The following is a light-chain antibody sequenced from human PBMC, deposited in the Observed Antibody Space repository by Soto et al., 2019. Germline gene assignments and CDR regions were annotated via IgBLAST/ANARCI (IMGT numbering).Light chain of an antibody. V-gene: IGKV1-9*01. J-gene: IGKJ4*01. Sequence: DIQLTQSPSFLSASVGDTVTITCRASQGMSTYLAWYQQKPGKVPTLLIRSASTLQSGVPPRYSGSGSGTEFTLTISTLQPYDSGIYYCQQLNGYQLAFGGGTNVEIK. CDR3: QQLNGYQLA. CDR2: SAS. CDR1: QGMSTY.